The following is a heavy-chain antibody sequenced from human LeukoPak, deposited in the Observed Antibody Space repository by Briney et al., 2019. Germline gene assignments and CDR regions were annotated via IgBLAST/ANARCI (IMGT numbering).Heavy chain of an antibody. CDR2: INGGNGNT. CDR1: GYTLTSYA. CDR3: ARDYYPIYDVLTGYYHETSYYFDY. D-gene: IGHD3-9*01. J-gene: IGHJ4*02. Sequence: ASVKVSCKASGYTLTSYAMHWVRQAPGQRLEWMGWINGGNGNTKYSQKFQGRVTITRDTSASTAYMELSSLRSEDTAVYYCARDYYPIYDVLTGYYHETSYYFDYWGQGTLVTVSS. V-gene: IGHV1-3*01.